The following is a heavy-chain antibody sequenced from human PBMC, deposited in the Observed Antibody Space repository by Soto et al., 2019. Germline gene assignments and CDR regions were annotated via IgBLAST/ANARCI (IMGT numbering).Heavy chain of an antibody. V-gene: IGHV1-69*01. Sequence: QGQLVQSGAEVKKPGSSVKVSCKASGGSFRTYAINWVRQAPGQGLEWMGGIIPMLAAPTYAQKFQGRLTSTADEATTTVYMELTSLRSEDTAVYYCARVVMTTVPASYYYGMDVWGQGTTVTVSS. D-gene: IGHD4-4*01. J-gene: IGHJ6*02. CDR1: GGSFRTYA. CDR2: IIPMLAAP. CDR3: ARVVMTTVPASYYYGMDV.